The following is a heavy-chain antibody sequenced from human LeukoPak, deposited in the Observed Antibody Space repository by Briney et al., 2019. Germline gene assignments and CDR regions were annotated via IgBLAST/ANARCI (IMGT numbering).Heavy chain of an antibody. CDR3: AKCIQEYQLHKFGGFYYYYYMDV. D-gene: IGHD2-2*01. J-gene: IGHJ6*03. CDR1: GFTFGLYS. CDR2: IDSNSNFM. V-gene: IGHV3-21*04. Sequence: PGGSLRLSCAASGFTFGLYSMTWVRQAPGKGLEGVTLIDSNSNFMNYADSVKGRFTISRDNAKKSLYLQMNSLRAEDTAVYYCAKCIQEYQLHKFGGFYYYYYMDVWGKGTTVTISS.